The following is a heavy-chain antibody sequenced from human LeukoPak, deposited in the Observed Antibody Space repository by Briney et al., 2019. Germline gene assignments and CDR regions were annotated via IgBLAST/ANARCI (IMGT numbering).Heavy chain of an antibody. CDR3: ARDRGGKQWPLGY. D-gene: IGHD6-19*01. J-gene: IGHJ4*02. Sequence: ASVKVSCKASGYTFTGYYMHWVRQAPGQGLEGMGWINPNSGGTNYAQKFQGRVTMTRDTSISTAYMELSRLRSDDTAVYYCARDRGGKQWPLGYWGQGTLVTVSS. CDR2: INPNSGGT. CDR1: GYTFTGYY. V-gene: IGHV1-2*02.